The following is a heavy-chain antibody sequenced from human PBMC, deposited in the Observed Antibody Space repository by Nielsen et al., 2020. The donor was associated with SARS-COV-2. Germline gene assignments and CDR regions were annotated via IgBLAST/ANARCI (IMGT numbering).Heavy chain of an antibody. J-gene: IGHJ4*02. CDR2: ISSSSSYT. D-gene: IGHD3-22*01. CDR1: GFTFSDYY. Sequence: GGSLRLSCAASGFTFSDYYMSWIRQAPGKGLEWVSYISSSSSYTNYADSVKGRFTISRDNAKNSLYLQMNSLRAEDTAVYYCARAEYYYDSSGYSTSYYFDYWGQGTLVTVSS. V-gene: IGHV3-11*06. CDR3: ARAEYYYDSSGYSTSYYFDY.